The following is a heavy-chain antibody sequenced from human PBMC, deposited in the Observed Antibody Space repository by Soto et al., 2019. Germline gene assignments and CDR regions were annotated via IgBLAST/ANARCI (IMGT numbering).Heavy chain of an antibody. Sequence: SETLSLTCAVYGGSFSGFYWSWIRQPPGKGLEWIGEINHSGSTNYNPSLKSRVTISVDTSKNQFSLKLSSVTAADTAVYYCARVGIAARPLDYGGQGTRVTVSS. CDR3: ARVGIAARPLDY. CDR1: GGSFSGFY. CDR2: INHSGST. V-gene: IGHV4-34*01. J-gene: IGHJ4*02. D-gene: IGHD6-6*01.